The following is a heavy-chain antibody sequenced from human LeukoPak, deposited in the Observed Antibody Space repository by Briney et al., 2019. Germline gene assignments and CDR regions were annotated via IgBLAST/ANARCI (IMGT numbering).Heavy chain of an antibody. J-gene: IGHJ4*02. CDR3: ASGDSYFSDY. D-gene: IGHD2-21*02. Sequence: KPSETLSPTCTVSSGSISHDYWSWVRQPPGKRLEWIGYFYHSGSTDYNPSLRGRVTISRDKSKNQFSLNLTSVTAADTAVYFCASGDSYFSDYWGQGILVTVSS. CDR1: SGSISHDY. V-gene: IGHV4-59*01. CDR2: FYHSGST.